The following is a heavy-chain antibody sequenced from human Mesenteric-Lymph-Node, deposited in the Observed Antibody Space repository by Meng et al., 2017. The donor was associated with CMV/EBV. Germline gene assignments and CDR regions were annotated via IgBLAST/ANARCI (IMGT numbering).Heavy chain of an antibody. CDR2: INSDGNRA. Sequence: GESLKISCTASGFTFSSHWMHWVRQTPGKGLVWVSRINSDGNRAMYADSVQGRITISRDNAKNTLYLQKDSLRDEDTAIYYCARDRGDGYSLDYWGQGTLVTVSS. J-gene: IGHJ4*02. CDR1: GFTFSSHW. V-gene: IGHV3-74*03. D-gene: IGHD5-24*01. CDR3: ARDRGDGYSLDY.